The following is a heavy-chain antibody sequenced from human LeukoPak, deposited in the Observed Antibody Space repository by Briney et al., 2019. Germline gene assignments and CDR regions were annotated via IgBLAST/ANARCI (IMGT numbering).Heavy chain of an antibody. J-gene: IGHJ4*02. V-gene: IGHV4-59*08. CDR1: GGSIGSYY. CDR2: VSYRGST. Sequence: SETLSLTCTVSGGSIGSYYWSFVRQPPRKGLEWIGSVSYRGSTNYNPSLKSRVTISVDTSKNQFSLELSSVTAADTAVYYCARSWATDEDIWGQGTLVTVSS. CDR3: ARSWATDEDI. D-gene: IGHD2-15*01.